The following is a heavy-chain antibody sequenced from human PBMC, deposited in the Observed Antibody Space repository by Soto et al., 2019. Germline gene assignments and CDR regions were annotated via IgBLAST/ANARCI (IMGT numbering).Heavy chain of an antibody. CDR1: GFTFSSYA. CDR2: ISGSGGST. CDR3: AKDPYYDILTGYYNVFDY. D-gene: IGHD3-9*01. Sequence: GGSLRLSCAASGFTFSSYAMSWVRQAPGKGLEWVSAISGSGGSTYYADSVKGRFTISRDNSKNTLYLQMNSLRAEDTAAYYCAKDPYYDILTGYYNVFDYWGQGTLVTVSS. V-gene: IGHV3-23*01. J-gene: IGHJ4*02.